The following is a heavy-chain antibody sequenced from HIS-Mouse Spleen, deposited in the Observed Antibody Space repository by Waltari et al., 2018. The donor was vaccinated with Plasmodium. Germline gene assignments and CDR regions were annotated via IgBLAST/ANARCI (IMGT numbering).Heavy chain of an antibody. CDR2: INHSGST. CDR3: ARVTSSGVYWYFDL. V-gene: IGHV4-34*01. CDR1: GGSFSGYY. J-gene: IGHJ2*01. Sequence: QVQLQQWGAGLLKPSATLSLTCAVYGGSFSGYYWRCIRQPPGKGLEWIGEINHSGSTNYNPSLKSRVTISVDTSKNQFSLKLSSVTAADTAVYYCARVTSSGVYWYFDLWGRGTLVTVSS. D-gene: IGHD3-3*01.